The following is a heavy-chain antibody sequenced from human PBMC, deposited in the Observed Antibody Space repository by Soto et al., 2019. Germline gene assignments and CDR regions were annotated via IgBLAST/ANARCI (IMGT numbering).Heavy chain of an antibody. CDR3: VKFRGRAYPYYYMDV. V-gene: IGHV3-23*01. CDR1: GFTFSTYG. D-gene: IGHD3-10*01. Sequence: DVQLLESGGGLVQWGGSLRLSCVTSGFTFSTYGMTWVRQAPGKGLEWVSYGGSGGSRYYAESVKGRFTISRDNSKNTPSLEMNSLRAEDTATYYCVKFRGRAYPYYYMDVWGKWTTVTVSS. J-gene: IGHJ6*03. CDR2: YGGSGGSR.